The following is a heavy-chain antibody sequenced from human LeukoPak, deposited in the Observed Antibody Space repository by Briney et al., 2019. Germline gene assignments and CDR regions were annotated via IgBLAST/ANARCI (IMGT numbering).Heavy chain of an antibody. CDR1: GFTFSSYG. V-gene: IGHV3-33*01. D-gene: IGHD4-23*01. CDR2: IWYDGSNK. J-gene: IGHJ4*02. CDR3: ARDQYGGNPVIPAH. Sequence: GGSLRLSCAASGFTFSSYGMHWVRQAPGKGLEWVAVIWYDGSNKYYADSVKGRFTISRDNSKNTLYLQMNSLRAEDTAVYYCARDQYGGNPVIPAHWGQGTLVTVSS.